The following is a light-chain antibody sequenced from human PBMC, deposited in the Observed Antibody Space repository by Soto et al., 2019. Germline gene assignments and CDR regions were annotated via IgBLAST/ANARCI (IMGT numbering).Light chain of an antibody. V-gene: IGKV1-27*01. CDR3: QKYDSAPWT. Sequence: EIQMTQSPSSLSASVGDRVTITCRASQGISNYLAWYQQKPGKVPKLLIYGASTLQSGVPSRLSGSGSGTDFTLNINSLQPEDVATYYCQKYDSAPWTFGQGTKVEIK. J-gene: IGKJ1*01. CDR2: GAS. CDR1: QGISNY.